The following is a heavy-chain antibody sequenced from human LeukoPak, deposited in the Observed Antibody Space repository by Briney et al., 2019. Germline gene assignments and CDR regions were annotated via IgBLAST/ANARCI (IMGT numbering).Heavy chain of an antibody. CDR3: AGAPSPMVPYYFDY. Sequence: GGSLRLSCAASGFTFSDYYMSWIRQAPGKGLEWVSYISSSSSYTNYADSVKGRFTISRDNAKNSLYLQMTSLRAEDTAVYYCAGAPSPMVPYYFDYWGQGTLVTVSS. J-gene: IGHJ4*02. CDR2: ISSSSSYT. V-gene: IGHV3-11*06. D-gene: IGHD3-10*01. CDR1: GFTFSDYY.